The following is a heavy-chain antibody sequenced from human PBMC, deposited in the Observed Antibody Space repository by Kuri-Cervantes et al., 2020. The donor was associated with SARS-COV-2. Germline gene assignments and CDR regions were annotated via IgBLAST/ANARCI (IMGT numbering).Heavy chain of an antibody. J-gene: IGHJ5*02. CDR2: RYTGGGT. D-gene: IGHD2-15*01. CDR3: ARGGGFLGILRRKNWFDP. Sequence: LRLSCSVSGGTISSETYDWAWIRQPAGSKLEWIGDRYTGGGTNYNPSLKSRVTISVDTSKNQFSLKLNSVTAADTAVYYCARGGGFLGILRRKNWFDPWGQGTLVTVSS. CDR1: GGTISSETYD. V-gene: IGHV4-61*09.